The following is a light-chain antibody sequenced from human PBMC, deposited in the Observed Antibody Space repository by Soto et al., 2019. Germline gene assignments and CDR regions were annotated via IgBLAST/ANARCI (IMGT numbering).Light chain of an antibody. Sequence: DIQMTQSPSSLSASVGDRVTITCRASQSISSYLNWYQQKPGKAPKLLIYAASSLQSGVPSRFSGSGSGTDFTLTISSLQPEDFATYYCHQSYSTPPGTFGQGTKAHIK. CDR3: HQSYSTPPGT. CDR2: AAS. J-gene: IGKJ1*01. CDR1: QSISSY. V-gene: IGKV1-39*01.